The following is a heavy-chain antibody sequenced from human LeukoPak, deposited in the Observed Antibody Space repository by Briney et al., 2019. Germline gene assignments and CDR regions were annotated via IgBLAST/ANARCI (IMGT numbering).Heavy chain of an antibody. D-gene: IGHD6-19*01. Sequence: GGSLRLSCAASGFSFSSYEMNWVRQAPGKGLEWVSYISSSGSTIYYADSVKGRFTISRDNAKNSLYLQMNSLRAEDTAVYYCARGRPGIAVSWGQGTLVTVSS. CDR1: GFSFSSYE. V-gene: IGHV3-48*03. CDR2: ISSSGSTI. CDR3: ARGRPGIAVS. J-gene: IGHJ4*02.